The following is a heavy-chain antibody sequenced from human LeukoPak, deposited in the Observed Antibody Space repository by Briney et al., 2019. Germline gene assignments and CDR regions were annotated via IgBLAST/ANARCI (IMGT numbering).Heavy chain of an antibody. CDR1: GGSISSYY. CDR2: IYTSGST. CDR3: ARDKSRTYGSADAFDI. V-gene: IGHV4-4*07. D-gene: IGHD3-10*01. J-gene: IGHJ3*02. Sequence: SETLSLTCTVSGGSISSYYWSWIRQPAGKGLEWIGRIYTSGSTNYNPSLKSRVTMSVGTSKNQFSLKLSSVTAADTAVYYCARDKSRTYGSADAFDIWGQGTMVTVSS.